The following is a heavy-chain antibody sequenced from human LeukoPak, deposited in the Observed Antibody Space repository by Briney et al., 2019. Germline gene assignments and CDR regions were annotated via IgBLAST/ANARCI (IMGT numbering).Heavy chain of an antibody. J-gene: IGHJ5*02. D-gene: IGHD4-17*01. V-gene: IGHV1-46*01. Sequence: ASVKVSCKTPGYTFTDYNLHWVRQAPGQGLEWMGIINPSGGSTSYAQKFQGRVTMTRDMSTSTVYMELSSLRSEDTAVYYCARVTVTTKFMGWFDPWGQGTLVTVSS. CDR1: GYTFTDYN. CDR2: INPSGGST. CDR3: ARVTVTTKFMGWFDP.